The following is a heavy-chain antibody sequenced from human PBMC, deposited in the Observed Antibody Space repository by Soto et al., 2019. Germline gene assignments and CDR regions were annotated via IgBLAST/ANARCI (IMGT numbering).Heavy chain of an antibody. Sequence: QVQLQESGPGLVKPSQTLSLTCTVSGGSISSGDYYWSWIRQPPGKGLEWIGYIYYSGSTYHNPSLKSRVTISVDTSKNQFSLKLSSVTAADTAVYYCARASCSGGSCYGDYGMDVWGQGTTVTVSS. D-gene: IGHD2-15*01. J-gene: IGHJ6*02. V-gene: IGHV4-30-4*01. CDR2: IYYSGST. CDR1: GGSISSGDYY. CDR3: ARASCSGGSCYGDYGMDV.